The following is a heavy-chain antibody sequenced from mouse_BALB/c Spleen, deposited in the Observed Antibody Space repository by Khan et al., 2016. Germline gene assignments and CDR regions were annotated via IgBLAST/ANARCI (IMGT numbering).Heavy chain of an antibody. V-gene: IGHV4-1*02. CDR2: INPESSTI. J-gene: IGHJ3*01. CDR3: ARRDYYGLGAY. D-gene: IGHD1-2*01. Sequence: LAAGGGLVQPGGSLKLSCAASGFDFSRYWMSWVRQAPGKGLEWIGEINPESSTINYTPSLKDKFIISRDNANNTLNLQISKVRSEATALYYWARRDYYGLGAYWGQGTLVTVSA. CDR1: GFDFSRYW.